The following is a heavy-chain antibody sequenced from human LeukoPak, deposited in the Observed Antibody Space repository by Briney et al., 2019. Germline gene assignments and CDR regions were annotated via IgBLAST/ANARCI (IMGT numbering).Heavy chain of an antibody. CDR1: GFTFDDYA. J-gene: IGHJ3*02. Sequence: GGSLRLSCAASGFTFDDYAMHWVRQAPGKGLEWVSGISWNSGSIGYADSVKGRFTISRDNAKNSLYLQMNSLRAEDTALYYCAKDRRPVTMVQGVIITDAFDIWGHGTMVTVSS. D-gene: IGHD3-10*01. CDR3: AKDRRPVTMVQGVIITDAFDI. V-gene: IGHV3-9*01. CDR2: ISWNSGSI.